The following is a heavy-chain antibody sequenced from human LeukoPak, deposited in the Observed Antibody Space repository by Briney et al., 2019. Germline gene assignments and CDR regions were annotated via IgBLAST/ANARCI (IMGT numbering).Heavy chain of an antibody. CDR3: ARSPPSEYYYDSSGYFDAFDI. V-gene: IGHV3-66*01. CDR1: GFTVSSNY. CDR2: IYSGGGT. J-gene: IGHJ3*02. Sequence: PEGSLRLSCAASGFTVSSNYMSWVRQAPGKGLEWVSVIYSGGGTYYADSVKGRFTISRDNSKNTLYLQMNSLRAEDTAVYYCARSPPSEYYYDSSGYFDAFDIWGQGTMVTVSS. D-gene: IGHD3-22*01.